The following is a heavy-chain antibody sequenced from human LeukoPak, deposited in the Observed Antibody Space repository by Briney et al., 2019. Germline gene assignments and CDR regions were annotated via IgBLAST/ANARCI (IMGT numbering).Heavy chain of an antibody. J-gene: IGHJ4*02. CDR1: GGSISSGDYY. CDR2: IYYSGST. Sequence: SETLSLTCTVSGGSISSGDYYWSWIRQPPGKGLEWIGYIYYSGSTYYNPPLKSRVTISVDTSKNQFSLKLTSVTAADTAVYYCARDGGDSSGFYDYFESWGQGTLVTVSS. V-gene: IGHV4-30-4*01. D-gene: IGHD3-22*01. CDR3: ARDGGDSSGFYDYFES.